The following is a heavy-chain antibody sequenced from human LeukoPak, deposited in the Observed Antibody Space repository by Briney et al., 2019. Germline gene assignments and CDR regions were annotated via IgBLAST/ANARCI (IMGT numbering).Heavy chain of an antibody. CDR1: GYIFTNYY. V-gene: IGHV1-46*01. J-gene: IGHJ4*02. CDR2: INPSGGST. CDR3: ARDVLSSTWDFDY. Sequence: ASVKVSCKASGYIFTNYYMHWVRQAPGLGLEWMGMINPSGGSTRYAQKFQGRVAMTRDTSITTAYMELSRLTSDDTAVYYCARDVLSSTWDFDYWGQGTLVTVSS. D-gene: IGHD6-13*01.